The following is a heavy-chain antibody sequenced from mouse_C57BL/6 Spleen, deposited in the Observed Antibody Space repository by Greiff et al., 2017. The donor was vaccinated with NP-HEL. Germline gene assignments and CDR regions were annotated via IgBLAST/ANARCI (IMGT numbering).Heavy chain of an antibody. D-gene: IGHD2-4*01. CDR2: IYPGGGYT. V-gene: IGHV1-63*01. Sequence: QVQLQQSGAELVRPGTSVKMSCKASGYTFTNYWIGWAKQRPGHGLEGIGDIYPGGGYTNYNEKFKGKATLTADKSSSTAYMQFSSLTSEDSAIYYCAGPGDYDGGFAYWGQGTLVTVSA. CDR3: AGPGDYDGGFAY. CDR1: GYTFTNYW. J-gene: IGHJ3*01.